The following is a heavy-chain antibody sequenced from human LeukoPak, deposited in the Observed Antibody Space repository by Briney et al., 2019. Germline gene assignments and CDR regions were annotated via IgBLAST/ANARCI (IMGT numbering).Heavy chain of an antibody. CDR1: GGTFSTFG. D-gene: IGHD6-13*01. V-gene: IGHV1-69*06. CDR3: ARENSSSWLTGWFDP. Sequence: SVKVSCKASGGTFSTFGISWVRQAPGQGLEWMGGIIPMSGTVNNAQKFQGRVTITADKSTGTAYMELSSLRSDDTAVYYCARENSSSWLTGWFDPWGQGTLVTVSS. CDR2: IIPMSGTV. J-gene: IGHJ5*02.